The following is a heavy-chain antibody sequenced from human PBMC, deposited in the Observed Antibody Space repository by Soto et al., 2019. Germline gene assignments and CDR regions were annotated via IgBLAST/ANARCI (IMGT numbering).Heavy chain of an antibody. D-gene: IGHD3-10*01. CDR2: ISNNGGST. J-gene: IGHJ4*02. CDR1: GFTFSTYA. V-gene: IGHV3-64D*06. CDR3: TGMVRGVTRLVATDKIDY. Sequence: GGSLRLSCSASGFTFSTYAMQWVRQAPGKGLEYVSAISNNGGSTYYADSVKGRFTISRDNSKNTLYLQMSSLRTADTAVYYCTGMVRGVTRLVATDKIDYWGQGALVTVSS.